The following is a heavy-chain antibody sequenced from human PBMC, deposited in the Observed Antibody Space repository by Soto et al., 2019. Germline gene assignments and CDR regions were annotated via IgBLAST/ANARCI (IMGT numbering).Heavy chain of an antibody. J-gene: IGHJ4*02. CDR1: GFTFTSYG. CDR2: IWYDGSNK. Sequence: QVQQVESGGGVVQPGRSLRLSCAASGFTFTSYGMHWVRQAPGKGLEWVAVIWYDGSNKYYADSVKGRFTISRDNSKNTLYLQMNSLRAEDTAVYYCARGGLLLDYWGQGTLVTVSS. D-gene: IGHD2-21*01. CDR3: ARGGLLLDY. V-gene: IGHV3-33*01.